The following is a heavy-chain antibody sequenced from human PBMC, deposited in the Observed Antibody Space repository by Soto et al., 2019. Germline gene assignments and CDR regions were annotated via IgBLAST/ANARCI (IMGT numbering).Heavy chain of an antibody. J-gene: IGHJ4*02. CDR2: IGVSDTNI. CDR3: AREELNCGGDCFVF. V-gene: IGHV3-48*03. CDR1: GFTFSSYE. Sequence: EVQLVESGGGLVQPGRSPRLSCAASGFTFSSYEFNWVRQAPGKGLEWISYIGVSDTNIYYAGSVKGRFTVSRDNAKNSLYLQMNSLRAEDTAIYYCAREELNCGGDCFVFWGQGALVTVSS. D-gene: IGHD2-21*01.